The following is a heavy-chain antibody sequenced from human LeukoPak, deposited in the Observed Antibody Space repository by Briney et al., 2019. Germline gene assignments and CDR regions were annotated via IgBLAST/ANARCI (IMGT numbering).Heavy chain of an antibody. CDR2: ISDSGGST. Sequence: PGGSLRLSCSASVFPFSSYAMHWVRQAPGKGLEYVSAISDSGGSTYYADSVKGRFTISRDNSKNTLYLQMSSLGAEDTAVYFCVRGYSFGPYGMDVWGQGTTVTVSS. J-gene: IGHJ6*02. D-gene: IGHD2-15*01. CDR3: VRGYSFGPYGMDV. V-gene: IGHV3-64D*09. CDR1: VFPFSSYA.